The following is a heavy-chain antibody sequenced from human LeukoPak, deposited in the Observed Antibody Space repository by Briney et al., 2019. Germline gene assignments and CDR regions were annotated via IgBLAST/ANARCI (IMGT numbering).Heavy chain of an antibody. D-gene: IGHD4-23*01. CDR3: AKRTTVVTPSFGY. CDR1: GFAFGSYG. Sequence: GGSLRLSCAASGFAFGSYGMSWVRQAPGKGLEWVAAISASGSNPHYADSVKGRFTISRDNSKNTLYLQMNSLRAEDTAVYYCAKRTTVVTPSFGYWGQGTLVTVSS. V-gene: IGHV3-23*01. J-gene: IGHJ4*02. CDR2: ISASGSNP.